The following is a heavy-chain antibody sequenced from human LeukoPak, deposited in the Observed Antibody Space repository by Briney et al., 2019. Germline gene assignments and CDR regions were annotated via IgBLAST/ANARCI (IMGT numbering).Heavy chain of an antibody. CDR3: AKVGSSGSQADY. D-gene: IGHD3-10*01. V-gene: IGHV3-30*02. J-gene: IGHJ4*02. CDR2: IRYDGSNK. Sequence: GGSLRLSCAASGFTFSSYGMHWVRQAPGKGLEWVAFIRYDGSNKYYADSVKGRFTISRDNSKNTLYPQMNSLRAEDTAVYYCAKVGSSGSQADYWGQGTLVTVSS. CDR1: GFTFSSYG.